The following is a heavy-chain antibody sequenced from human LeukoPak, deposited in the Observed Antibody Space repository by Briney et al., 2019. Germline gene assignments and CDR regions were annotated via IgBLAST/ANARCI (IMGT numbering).Heavy chain of an antibody. CDR2: IYYSGST. D-gene: IGHD2-2*03. CDR3: ARRRLGYCSSTSCQYNLFYP. Sequence: PSETLSLTCTVSGGSISSSSYYWGWIRQPPGKGLEWIGSIYYSGSTYYNPSLKSRVTISVDTSKNQFSLKLSSVTAADTAVYYCARRRLGYCSSTSCQYNLFYPWGQGTLVTVSS. CDR1: GGSISSSSYY. J-gene: IGHJ5*02. V-gene: IGHV4-39*01.